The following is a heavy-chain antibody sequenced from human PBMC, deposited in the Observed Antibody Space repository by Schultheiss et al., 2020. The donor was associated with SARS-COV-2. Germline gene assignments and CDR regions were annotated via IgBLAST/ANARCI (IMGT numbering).Heavy chain of an antibody. CDR1: GGTFSSYT. CDR2: ISAYNGNT. J-gene: IGHJ4*02. D-gene: IGHD3-16*02. CDR3: ATSLFGGVIVNFDY. Sequence: ASVKVSCKASGGTFSSYTISWVRQAPGQGLEWMGRISAYNGNTNYAQKLQGRVTMTEDTSTDTAYMELSSLRSEDTAVYYCATSLFGGVIVNFDYWGQGTRVTVSS. V-gene: IGHV1-18*01.